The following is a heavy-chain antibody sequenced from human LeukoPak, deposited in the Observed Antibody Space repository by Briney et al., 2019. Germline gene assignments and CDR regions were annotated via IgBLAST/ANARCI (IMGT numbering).Heavy chain of an antibody. CDR1: GFTFTGYY. CDR3: VREGNELLSKNFDY. V-gene: IGHV1-2*02. J-gene: IGHJ4*02. CDR2: INPHSGVT. D-gene: IGHD2-21*02. Sequence: ASVKVSCEASGFTFTGYYIHWVRQAPGQGLEWMGYINPHSGVTNSPQKFQGRVTMTTDTSITAVYMELSSLLSDDTAMYYCVREGNELLSKNFDYWGQGTLVTVSS.